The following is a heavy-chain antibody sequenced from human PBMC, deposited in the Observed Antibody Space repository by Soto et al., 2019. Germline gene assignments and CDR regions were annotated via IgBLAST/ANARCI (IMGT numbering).Heavy chain of an antibody. Sequence: QVQLQESGPGLVKPSQTLSLTCTVSGGSISSGDYYWSWIRQPPGKGLEWIGYIYYSGSTYYNPSLKSRVTISVDTSKNQFSLKLSSVTAADTAVYYCARLCDSSGYYQYYFDYWGQGTLITVSS. J-gene: IGHJ4*02. CDR3: ARLCDSSGYYQYYFDY. V-gene: IGHV4-30-4*01. CDR1: GGSISSGDYY. CDR2: IYYSGST. D-gene: IGHD3-22*01.